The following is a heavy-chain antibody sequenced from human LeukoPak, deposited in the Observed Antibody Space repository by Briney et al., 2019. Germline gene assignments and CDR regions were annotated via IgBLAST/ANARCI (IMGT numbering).Heavy chain of an antibody. J-gene: IGHJ4*02. CDR2: IKSRNRGETV. V-gene: IGHV3-15*01. CDR3: TTDGSTTLSNTFDY. CDR1: GFTFSDAW. Sequence: GGSLRLSCAASGFTFSDAWMNWVRLAPGKGLEWVGRIKSRNRGETVGYAAPVKGRFTISRDESKTTVYLQMNSLKTEDTAIYYCTTDGSTTLSNTFDYWGQGTLVTVSS. D-gene: IGHD1-26*01.